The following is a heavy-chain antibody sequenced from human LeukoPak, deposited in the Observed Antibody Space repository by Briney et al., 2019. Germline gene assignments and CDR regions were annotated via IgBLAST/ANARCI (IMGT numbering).Heavy chain of an antibody. D-gene: IGHD3-22*01. V-gene: IGHV2-5*02. CDR1: GFSLSTSGVG. CDR2: IYWDDDK. CDR3: AYRRGYYNSSGYSAFDI. Sequence: SGLTLVKPTQTLTLTCTFSGFSLSTSGVGVGWIRQPPGKALECLALIYWDDDKRYSPSLNSRLTVTRATSKNQVVLTMTNMDPVDTATYYCAYRRGYYNSSGYSAFDIWGQGTMVTVSS. J-gene: IGHJ3*02.